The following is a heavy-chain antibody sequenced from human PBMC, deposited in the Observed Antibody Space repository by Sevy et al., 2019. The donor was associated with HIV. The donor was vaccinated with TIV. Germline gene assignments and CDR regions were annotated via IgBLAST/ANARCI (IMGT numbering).Heavy chain of an antibody. J-gene: IGHJ6*02. CDR2: ISDYNGYT. V-gene: IGHV1-18*01. CDR3: AREGYYYRSGTYRPPNYYGMYV. Sequence: ASVKVSCKASGYTFSSYGISWVRQAPGQGLEWMGWISDYNGYTNYAHKFQGRVTMSTETSTRTAYMELRSLRSDDTAVYVCAREGYYYRSGTYRPPNYYGMYVWGQGTAVTVSS. CDR1: GYTFSSYG. D-gene: IGHD3-10*01.